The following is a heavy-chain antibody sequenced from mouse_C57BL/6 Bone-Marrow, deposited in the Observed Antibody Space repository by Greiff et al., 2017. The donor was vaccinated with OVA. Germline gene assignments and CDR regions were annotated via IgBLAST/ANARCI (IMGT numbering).Heavy chain of an antibody. CDR1: GYTFTGYW. CDR2: ILPGSGST. D-gene: IGHD2-2*01. CDR3: ARKRLRRGYWYFGV. J-gene: IGHJ1*03. Sequence: QVQLQQSGAELMKPGASVKLSCKATGYTFTGYWIEWVKQRPGHGLEWIGEILPGSGSTNYNEKFKGKATFTADTSSNTAYMQLSSLTTGDSAIYYWARKRLRRGYWYFGVWGTGTTVTVSS. V-gene: IGHV1-9*01.